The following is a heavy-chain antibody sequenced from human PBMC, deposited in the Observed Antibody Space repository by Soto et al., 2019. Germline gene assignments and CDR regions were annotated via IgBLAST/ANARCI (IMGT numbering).Heavy chain of an antibody. CDR1: GGSISSGDYY. Sequence: PSETLSLTCPVSGGSISSGDYYWSWIRQPPGKGLGWIGYIYYSGSTYYNPSLKSRVTISVDTSKNQFSLKLSSVTAADTAVYYCARALGSSSWYQYYFDYWGQGTLVTVSS. CDR2: IYYSGST. CDR3: ARALGSSSWYQYYFDY. J-gene: IGHJ4*02. V-gene: IGHV4-30-4*01. D-gene: IGHD6-13*01.